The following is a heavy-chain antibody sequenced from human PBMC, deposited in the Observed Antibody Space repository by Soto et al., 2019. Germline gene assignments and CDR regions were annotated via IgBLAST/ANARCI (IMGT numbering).Heavy chain of an antibody. V-gene: IGHV3-23*01. J-gene: IGHJ4*02. Sequence: LRLSCTASGFTFSNYAMNWVRQAPGKGLEWVSAISGSGIGTYYADSVKGRFTISRDNSNNILYLQVDSLRAEDAAVYYCAKGGPSDGTDHYVDYWGQGTLVSVSS. CDR1: GFTFSNYA. CDR2: ISGSGIGT. D-gene: IGHD3-22*01. CDR3: AKGGPSDGTDHYVDY.